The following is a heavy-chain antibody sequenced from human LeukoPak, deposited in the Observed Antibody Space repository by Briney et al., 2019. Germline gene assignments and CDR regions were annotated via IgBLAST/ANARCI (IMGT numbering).Heavy chain of an antibody. CDR2: ICTSGST. CDR3: ARARRDGYNHPFDY. CDR1: GGSISSGSYY. Sequence: SQTLSLTCTVSGGSISSGSYYWSWIRQPAGKGLEWIGRICTSGSTNYNPSLKSRVTISVDTSKNQFSLKLSSVTAADTAVYYCARARRDGYNHPFDYWGQGTLVTVSS. D-gene: IGHD5-24*01. V-gene: IGHV4-61*02. J-gene: IGHJ4*02.